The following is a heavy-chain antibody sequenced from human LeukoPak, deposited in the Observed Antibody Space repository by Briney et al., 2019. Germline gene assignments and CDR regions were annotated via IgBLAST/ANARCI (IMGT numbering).Heavy chain of an antibody. CDR3: VRGLRGAVAGLFDY. CDR2: INHSGST. D-gene: IGHD6-19*01. J-gene: IGHJ4*02. CDR1: GGSFSGYY. Sequence: TSQTLSLTCAVYGGSFSGYYWSWIRQPPGKGLEWIGEINHSGSTNYNPSLKSRVTISADSSKNQFSLQVRSVTAADTAVYYCVRGLRGAVAGLFDYWGQGALATVSS. V-gene: IGHV4-34*01.